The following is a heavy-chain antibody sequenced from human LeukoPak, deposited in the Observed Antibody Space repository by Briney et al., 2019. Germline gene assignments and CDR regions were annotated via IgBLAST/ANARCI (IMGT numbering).Heavy chain of an antibody. CDR2: ISAYNGNT. CDR3: ARDWIDTSCYACYFDY. Sequence: ASVKVSCKASGYTFTSYGISWVRQAPGQGLEWMGWISAYNGNTNYAQKLQGRVTMTTDTSTSTAYMELRSLRSDDTAVYYCARDWIDTSCYACYFDYWGQGTLVTVSS. V-gene: IGHV1-18*01. CDR1: GYTFTSYG. D-gene: IGHD2-2*01. J-gene: IGHJ4*02.